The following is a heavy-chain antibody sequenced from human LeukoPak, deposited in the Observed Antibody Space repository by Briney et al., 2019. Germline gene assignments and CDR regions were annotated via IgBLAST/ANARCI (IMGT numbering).Heavy chain of an antibody. CDR3: ARALPCSGGSCYPTPDGMDV. V-gene: IGHV4-30-4*08. CDR1: GGSISSSSYY. CDR2: IYYSGST. J-gene: IGHJ6*02. Sequence: SETLSLTCTVSGGSISSSSYYWGWIRQPPVKGLEWIGYIYYSGSTYYNPSLKSRVTISVETSKNQFSLKLSSVTAADTAVYYCARALPCSGGSCYPTPDGMDVWGQGTTVTVSS. D-gene: IGHD2-15*01.